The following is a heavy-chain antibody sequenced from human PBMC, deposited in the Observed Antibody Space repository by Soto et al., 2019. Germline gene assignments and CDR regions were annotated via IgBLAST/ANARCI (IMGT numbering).Heavy chain of an antibody. Sequence: DVQLVESGGGLVKPGGSLRLSCRTSGFTFSKSWMRWVRQAPGKGLEWVGRIRSNADGGTVEYAAPVKGRFIISRDDPTSTLYLQMNSLDSEDTGVYYCTAAGVRGDVMSGMDVWGQGTAVTVSS. CDR1: GFTFSKSW. V-gene: IGHV3-15*01. J-gene: IGHJ6*02. CDR3: TAAGVRGDVMSGMDV. D-gene: IGHD3-10*01. CDR2: IRSNADGGTV.